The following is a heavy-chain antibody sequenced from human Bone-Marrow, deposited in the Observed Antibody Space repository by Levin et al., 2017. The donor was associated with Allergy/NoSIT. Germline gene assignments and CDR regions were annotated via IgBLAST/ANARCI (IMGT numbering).Heavy chain of an antibody. Sequence: ASVKVSCKASGGTFSSYAISWVRQAPGQGLEWMGGIIPIFGTANYAQKFQGRVTITADESTSTAYMELSSLRSEDTAVYYCARVNGYCISTSCYGGSWFDPWGQGTLVTVSS. J-gene: IGHJ5*02. CDR3: ARVNGYCISTSCYGGSWFDP. CDR2: IIPIFGTA. CDR1: GGTFSSYA. V-gene: IGHV1-69*13. D-gene: IGHD2-2*01.